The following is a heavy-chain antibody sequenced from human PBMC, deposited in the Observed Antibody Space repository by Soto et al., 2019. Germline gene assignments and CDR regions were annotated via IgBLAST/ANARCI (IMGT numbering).Heavy chain of an antibody. CDR1: GFTFSSYN. J-gene: IGHJ1*01. CDR2: ITTGSTTI. CDR3: VRAACASCYGFQH. V-gene: IGHV3-48*02. Sequence: EVQLVESGGGMVQPGGSLRLSCAASGFTFSSYNMNWVRQAPGKGLEWVSYITTGSTTIYSADSVKGRFAISRDNAKNSLYLQMTSLRDEDTAVYYFVRAACASCYGFQHWGQGTLVTGSS. D-gene: IGHD2-2*01.